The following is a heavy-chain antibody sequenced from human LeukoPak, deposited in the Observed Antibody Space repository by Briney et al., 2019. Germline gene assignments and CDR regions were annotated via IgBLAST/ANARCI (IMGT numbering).Heavy chain of an antibody. Sequence: SETLSLTCTVSGGSISSHYWSWIRQPPGKGLEWIGFIFYSGSTNYNPSVKSRVTISVDTSKNQFSLKLRSVTAADTAVYYCAREDGYNSPYYFDYWGQGTLVTVSS. CDR2: IFYSGST. V-gene: IGHV4-59*11. CDR1: GGSISSHY. D-gene: IGHD5-24*01. J-gene: IGHJ4*02. CDR3: AREDGYNSPYYFDY.